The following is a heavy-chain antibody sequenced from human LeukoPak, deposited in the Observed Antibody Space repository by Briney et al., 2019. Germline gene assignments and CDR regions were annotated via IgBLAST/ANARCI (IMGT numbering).Heavy chain of an antibody. D-gene: IGHD3-10*01. Sequence: GGSLRLSCAASGFTFSSYAMSWLRQAPGMGLEWVSAINGSGGSTYYALSVKGRFTISRDNSKNTLYLQMNSLRAEDTAVYYCAKPLGPVPVDYFDYWGQGTLVTVSS. CDR2: INGSGGST. CDR1: GFTFSSYA. CDR3: AKPLGPVPVDYFDY. V-gene: IGHV3-23*01. J-gene: IGHJ4*02.